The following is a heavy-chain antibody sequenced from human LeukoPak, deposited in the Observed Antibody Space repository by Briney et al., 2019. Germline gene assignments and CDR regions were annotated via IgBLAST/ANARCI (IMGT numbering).Heavy chain of an antibody. CDR3: ITDLGSGRRNDAFDI. V-gene: IGHV3-15*07. CDR2: VKSKTDGETT. CDR1: GFTFSNAW. J-gene: IGHJ3*02. Sequence: PGGSLRLSCAASGFTFSNAWMNWVRQAPGKGLEWVGRVKSKTDGETTDYAAPVKGRFTISRDDSKNTLYLQMNNLKIEDTAVYYCITDLGSGRRNDAFDIWGQGTMATVSS. D-gene: IGHD3-10*01.